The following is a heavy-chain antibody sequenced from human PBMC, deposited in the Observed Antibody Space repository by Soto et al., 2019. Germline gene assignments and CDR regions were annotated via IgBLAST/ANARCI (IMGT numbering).Heavy chain of an antibody. CDR2: IYYSGRT. Sequence: QVQLQESGPGLVKPSQTLSLTCTVSGGSISSGGYYWSWIRQLPGKGLEWIGYIYYSGRTYYNPSHKSRVTISVDTSKNQFSLKLSSVTAADTAVYYCARVPLYSGYDRIAHFDYWGRGTLVTVSS. V-gene: IGHV4-31*03. D-gene: IGHD5-12*01. J-gene: IGHJ4*02. CDR3: ARVPLYSGYDRIAHFDY. CDR1: GGSISSGGYY.